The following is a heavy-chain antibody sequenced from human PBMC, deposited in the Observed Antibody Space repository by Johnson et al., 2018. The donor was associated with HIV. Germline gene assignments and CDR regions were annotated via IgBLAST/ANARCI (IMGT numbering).Heavy chain of an antibody. D-gene: IGHD3-3*01. V-gene: IGHV3-74*02. J-gene: IGHJ3*02. CDR3: ARVYVVSHTDFWSGYYNPFDI. CDR2: INSDGSST. Sequence: VQLVESGGGLVQPGGSLRLSCAASGFTVSNIYMSWVRQAPGKGLEWVSRINSDGSSTSYADSVKGRFTISRDNSKNTLYLQMNSLRAEDTALYYCARVYVVSHTDFWSGYYNPFDIWGQGTMVTVSS. CDR1: GFTVSNIY.